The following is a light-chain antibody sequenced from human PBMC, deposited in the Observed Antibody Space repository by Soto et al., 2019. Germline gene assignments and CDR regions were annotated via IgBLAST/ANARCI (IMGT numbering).Light chain of an antibody. V-gene: IGKV2-28*01. Sequence: DVVITQKKLSLPFTPGEPATISCRSSQSLLESEDGKFPLQWYLQRPGQSPQLLIYLASKRASGVPDRFSGSGSGTDFTLRISSLKVEDAGTYYSMQSLQIPPPFG. J-gene: IGKJ2*01. CDR2: LAS. CDR3: MQSLQIPPP. CDR1: QSLLESEDGKFP.